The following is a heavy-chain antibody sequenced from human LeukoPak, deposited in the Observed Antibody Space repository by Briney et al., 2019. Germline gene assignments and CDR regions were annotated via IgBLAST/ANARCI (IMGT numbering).Heavy chain of an antibody. CDR3: ARVKARYYYGSGSFIDP. CDR2: INHSGST. J-gene: IGHJ5*02. Sequence: SETLSLTCAVYGGSFSGYYWSWIRPPPGKGLEWIGEINHSGSTNYNPSLKSRVTISVDTSKNQFSLKLSSVTAADTAVYYCARVKARYYYGSGSFIDPWAREPWSPSPQ. V-gene: IGHV4-34*01. CDR1: GGSFSGYY. D-gene: IGHD3-10*01.